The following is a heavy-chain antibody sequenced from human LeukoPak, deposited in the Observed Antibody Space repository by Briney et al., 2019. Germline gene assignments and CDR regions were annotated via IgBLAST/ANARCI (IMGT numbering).Heavy chain of an antibody. CDR3: ARDHIDYVWGIDY. CDR2: ISSSSSYI. Sequence: GGSLRLSCAASGFTFSSYSMNWVRQAPGEGLEWVSSISSSSSYIYYADSVKGRFTISRDNAKNSLYLQMNSLRAEDTAVYYCARDHIDYVWGIDYWGQGTLVTVSS. J-gene: IGHJ4*02. V-gene: IGHV3-21*01. CDR1: GFTFSSYS. D-gene: IGHD3-16*01.